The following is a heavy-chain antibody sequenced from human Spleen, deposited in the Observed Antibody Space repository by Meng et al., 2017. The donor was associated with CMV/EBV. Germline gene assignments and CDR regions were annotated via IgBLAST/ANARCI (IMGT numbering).Heavy chain of an antibody. D-gene: IGHD2-2*01. CDR3: ARSDCSTTSCSHYFDS. CDR2: IKQDGSEK. V-gene: IGHV3-7*01. CDR1: GSIFGTYW. Sequence: GGSLRLSCAASGSIFGTYWMSWVRQAPGKGLEWLANIKQDGSEKNYVDSVRGRFTISRDNAKNLLFLQMNSLRVEDTALYYCARSDCSTTSCSHYFDSWGQGTLVTVSS. J-gene: IGHJ4*02.